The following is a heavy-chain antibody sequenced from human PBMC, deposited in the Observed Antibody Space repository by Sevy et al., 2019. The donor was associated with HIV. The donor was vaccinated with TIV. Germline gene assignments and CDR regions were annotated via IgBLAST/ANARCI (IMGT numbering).Heavy chain of an antibody. CDR3: ARAFCSGGRCYSLAY. D-gene: IGHD2-15*01. V-gene: IGHV1-18*01. Sequence: ASVKVSCKVSGYTFSTYRSTWVRQAPGQGLEWMGWISPDNGDTNYARKLQGKVSMTTDTSTTTAYMELRGLTSDDTALYYCARAFCSGGRCYSLAYWGQGTLVTVSS. CDR2: ISPDNGDT. CDR1: GYTFSTYR. J-gene: IGHJ4*02.